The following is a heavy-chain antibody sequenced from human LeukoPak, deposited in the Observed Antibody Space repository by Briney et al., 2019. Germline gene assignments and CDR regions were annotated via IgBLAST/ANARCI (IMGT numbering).Heavy chain of an antibody. Sequence: GGSLRLSCAASGFTFSSYGMHWVRQAPGKGLEWVAFIRYDGSNKYYADSVKGRFTISRDNAKNSLYLQMNSLRAEDTAVYYCARTYYYGPAEAFDIWGQGTMVTVSS. CDR1: GFTFSSYG. J-gene: IGHJ3*02. CDR2: IRYDGSNK. D-gene: IGHD3-10*01. CDR3: ARTYYYGPAEAFDI. V-gene: IGHV3-30*02.